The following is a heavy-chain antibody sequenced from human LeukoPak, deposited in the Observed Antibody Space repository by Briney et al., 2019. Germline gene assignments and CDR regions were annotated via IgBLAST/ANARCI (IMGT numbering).Heavy chain of an antibody. V-gene: IGHV3-30-3*02. D-gene: IGHD3-3*01. Sequence: GRSLRLSCAASGFTFSSYTIHWVRQAPGKGLEWVAVISYDGSNKYYADSVKGRFTISRDNSKNTLYLQMNSLRAEDTAVYYCAKCWSGYSPLYDFWSGYSTFFDYWGQGTLVTVSS. J-gene: IGHJ4*02. CDR2: ISYDGSNK. CDR3: AKCWSGYSPLYDFWSGYSTFFDY. CDR1: GFTFSSYT.